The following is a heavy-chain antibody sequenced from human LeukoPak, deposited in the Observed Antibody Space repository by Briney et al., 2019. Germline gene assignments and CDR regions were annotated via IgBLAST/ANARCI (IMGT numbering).Heavy chain of an antibody. V-gene: IGHV3-30*03. Sequence: GGSLRLSCAACGFTFRSYVMHWVRQAPGKGLEWVALISYDGSNKDYTDSVKRRFTISRDNSKNTLYLQLNSLRAEDTAVYYCVWDYGDYVMDVWGLGTTVIVTS. CDR2: ISYDGSNK. CDR3: VWDYGDYVMDV. J-gene: IGHJ6*02. CDR1: GFTFRSYV. D-gene: IGHD4-17*01.